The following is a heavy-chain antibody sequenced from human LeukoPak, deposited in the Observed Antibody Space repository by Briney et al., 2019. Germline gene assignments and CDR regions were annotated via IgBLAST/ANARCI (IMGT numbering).Heavy chain of an antibody. D-gene: IGHD3-22*01. CDR2: TSATGGSS. J-gene: IGHJ4*02. V-gene: IGHV3-23*01. CDR3: AKGAGRDYYDSSGRFYYFDY. CDR1: GFTFSSYA. Sequence: GGSLRLSCAASGFTFSSYAMHWVRQAPGKGLEWVSATSATGGSSYYADSVKGRFTISRDNSKNRLYLQMNSLRAEDTALYYCAKGAGRDYYDSSGRFYYFDYWGQGTLVTVSS.